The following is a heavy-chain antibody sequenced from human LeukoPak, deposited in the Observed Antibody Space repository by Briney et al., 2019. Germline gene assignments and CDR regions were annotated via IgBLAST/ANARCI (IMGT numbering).Heavy chain of an antibody. CDR1: GGSISSGSYY. Sequence: KPSETLSLTCTVSGGSISSGSYYWSWIRQPAGKGLEWIGRIYTSGSTNYNPSLKSRVTISVDTSKNQFSLKLSSVTAADTAVYYCASRGVAAAGRPQDYWGQGTLVTVSS. V-gene: IGHV4-61*02. CDR3: ASRGVAAAGRPQDY. CDR2: IYTSGST. J-gene: IGHJ4*02. D-gene: IGHD6-13*01.